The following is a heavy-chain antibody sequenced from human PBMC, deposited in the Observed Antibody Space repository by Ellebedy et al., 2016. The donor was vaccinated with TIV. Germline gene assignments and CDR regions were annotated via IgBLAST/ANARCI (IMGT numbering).Heavy chain of an antibody. Sequence: GGSLRLSXAASGFTFSSYAMHWVRQAPGKGLEWVAVISYDGSNKYYADSVKGRFTISRDNSKNTLYLQMNSLRAEDTAVYTAYSSGWYGMDVWGQGTTVTVSS. V-gene: IGHV3-30-3*01. CDR2: ISYDGSNK. CDR3: YSSGWYGMDV. CDR1: GFTFSSYA. D-gene: IGHD6-19*01. J-gene: IGHJ6*02.